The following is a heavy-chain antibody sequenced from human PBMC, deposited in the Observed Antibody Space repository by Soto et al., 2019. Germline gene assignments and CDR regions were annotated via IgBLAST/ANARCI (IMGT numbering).Heavy chain of an antibody. CDR2: IYPGDSDT. D-gene: IGHD3-22*01. J-gene: IGHJ5*02. CDR1: GYSFTSYW. Sequence: PGESLKISCKGSGYSFTSYWIGWVRQMPGKGLEWMGIIYPGDSDTRYSPSFQGQVTISADKSISTAYLQWSSLKASDTAMYYCARSAYDYYDSSGYYLEPNWFDPWGQGTLVTVSS. V-gene: IGHV5-51*01. CDR3: ARSAYDYYDSSGYYLEPNWFDP.